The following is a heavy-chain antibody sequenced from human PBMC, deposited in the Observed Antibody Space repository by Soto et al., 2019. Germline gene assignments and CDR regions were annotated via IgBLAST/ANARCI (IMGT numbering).Heavy chain of an antibody. CDR2: IVDSGST. CDR3: ARQCRGVTRLWFVP. V-gene: IGHV4-39*01. J-gene: IGHJ5*02. Sequence: SETLSLTCTVSSCSISSTIYSWYWIRQPPGKGMEWIGSIVDSGSTYYNPSLKSRVTISVDTSKNQFSLTLTSVTAADTAVYSCARQCRGVTRLWFVPWGQGTLVTVS. D-gene: IGHD2-15*01. CDR1: SCSISSTIYS.